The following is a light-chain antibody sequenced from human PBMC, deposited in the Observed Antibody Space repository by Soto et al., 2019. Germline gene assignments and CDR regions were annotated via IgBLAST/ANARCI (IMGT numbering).Light chain of an antibody. CDR2: KDS. CDR1: ALPKQY. V-gene: IGLV3-25*03. J-gene: IGLJ2*01. Sequence: SYELTQPPSVSVSPGQTARITCSGDALPKQYAYWYQRKPGQAPVLVIYKDSERPSGIPERFSGSSSGTTVTMTISGVQAEDEADYYCQSADSSGSYVVFGGGTKLTVL. CDR3: QSADSSGSYVV.